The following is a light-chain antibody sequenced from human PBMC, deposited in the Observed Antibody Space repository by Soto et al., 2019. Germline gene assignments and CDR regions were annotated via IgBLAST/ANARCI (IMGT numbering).Light chain of an antibody. Sequence: DIQLTQSPSFLSASVGDRVTITCRASQGISSYLAWYQQKPGKAPKLLIYAAYTLQSGVPSRFSGSGSGTEFTLTISSLQPEDCATYYCQQLNSYPSCGPGPKGDIK. V-gene: IGKV1-9*01. J-gene: IGKJ3*01. CDR1: QGISSY. CDR2: AAY. CDR3: QQLNSYPS.